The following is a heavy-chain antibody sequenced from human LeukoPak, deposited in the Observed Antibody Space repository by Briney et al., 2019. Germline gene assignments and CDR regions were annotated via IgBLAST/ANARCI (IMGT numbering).Heavy chain of an antibody. J-gene: IGHJ4*02. CDR2: ISPTSRYT. Sequence: PGGSLRLSCAGSGFTFSSYTMNWVRQAPGKGLEWVSSISPTSRYTFYADSVKDRFTISRDNAKSSLNLQMNSLSAEDTAVYYCVGDVLGEAGAGGYWGQGTLVAVSS. CDR1: GFTFSSYT. D-gene: IGHD2-8*02. V-gene: IGHV3-21*01. CDR3: VGDVLGEAGAGGY.